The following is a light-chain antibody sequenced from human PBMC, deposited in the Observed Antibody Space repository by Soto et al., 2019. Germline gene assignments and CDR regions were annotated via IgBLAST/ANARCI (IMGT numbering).Light chain of an antibody. CDR1: QSVSSNY. CDR2: GAS. Sequence: EIVLTQSPGTLSLSPGERATLSCRASQSVSSNYLAWYQQKPGQAPRLLIYGASSRATGIPDRFSGSGSGTDFTLTISTLEPEDFAVYCCQQYGSSPQTFGGGTKVEIK. J-gene: IGKJ4*01. CDR3: QQYGSSPQT. V-gene: IGKV3-20*01.